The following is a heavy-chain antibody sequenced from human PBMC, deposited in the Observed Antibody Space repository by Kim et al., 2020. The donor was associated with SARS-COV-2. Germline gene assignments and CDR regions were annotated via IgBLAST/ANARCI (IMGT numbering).Heavy chain of an antibody. D-gene: IGHD5-12*01. J-gene: IGHJ4*02. CDR3: AKRIRGYSGYDLDY. Sequence: GGSLRLSCAASGFTFSSYAMSWVRQAPGKGLEWVSAISGSGGSTYYADSVKGRFTISRDNSKNTLYLQMNSLRAEDTAVYYCAKRIRGYSGYDLDYWGQGTLVTVSS. CDR1: GFTFSSYA. V-gene: IGHV3-23*01. CDR2: ISGSGGST.